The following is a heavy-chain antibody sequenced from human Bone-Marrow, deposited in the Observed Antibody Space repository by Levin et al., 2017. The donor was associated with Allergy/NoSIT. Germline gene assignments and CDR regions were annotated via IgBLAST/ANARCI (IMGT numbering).Heavy chain of an antibody. D-gene: IGHD3-16*01. CDR2: IYHSGST. Sequence: SETLSLTCVVSGYSISSGYNWGWIRQSPGKGLEWIGSIYHSGSTYYNPSLKSRVTISVDTSKIQFSLKLSSVTAADTAVYYCARAGMITFGGSQFDYWGQGTLVTVSS. J-gene: IGHJ4*02. V-gene: IGHV4-38-2*01. CDR1: GYSISSGYN. CDR3: ARAGMITFGGSQFDY.